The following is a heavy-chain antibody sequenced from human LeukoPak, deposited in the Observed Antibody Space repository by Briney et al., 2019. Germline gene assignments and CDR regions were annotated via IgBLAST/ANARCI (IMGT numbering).Heavy chain of an antibody. D-gene: IGHD3-10*01. Sequence: GFXXXSYGMHWVRQAPGKGLEWVAFIRYDGSNKYYADSVKGRFTISRDNSKNTLYLQMNSLRAEDTAVYYCASNYYGSGSFYYYYYMDVWGKGTTVTISS. CDR2: IRYDGSNK. CDR3: ASNYYGSGSFYYYYYMDV. CDR1: GFXXXSYG. V-gene: IGHV3-30*02. J-gene: IGHJ6*03.